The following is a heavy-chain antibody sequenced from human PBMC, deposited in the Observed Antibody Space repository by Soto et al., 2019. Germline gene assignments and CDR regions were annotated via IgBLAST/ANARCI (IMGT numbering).Heavy chain of an antibody. V-gene: IGHV6-1*01. CDR1: GDSVSRNTAT. D-gene: IGHD3-16*01. J-gene: IGHJ2*01. Sequence: PSQTLSLTCAISGDSVSRNTATWNWIRQSPSRGLEWLGRTYFRSKWYNDYAVSVKSRITINADTSKNQFSLQVNSVTPDDTAVYYCARGSLRGGNWYFDLWGRGNLVTVSS. CDR2: TYFRSKWYN. CDR3: ARGSLRGGNWYFDL.